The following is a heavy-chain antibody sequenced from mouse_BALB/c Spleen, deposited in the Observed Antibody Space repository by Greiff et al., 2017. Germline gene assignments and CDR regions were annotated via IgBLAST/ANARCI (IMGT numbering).Heavy chain of an antibody. CDR2: IYPYNGGT. J-gene: IGHJ2*01. V-gene: IGHV1S29*02. Sequence: VQLQQSGPELVKPGASVKISCKASGYTFTDYNMHWVKQSHGKSLEWIGYIYPYNGGTGYNQKFKSKATLTVDNSSSTAYMELRSLTSEDSAVYYCARCAYYGNYDYFDYWGQGTTLTVSS. CDR3: ARCAYYGNYDYFDY. D-gene: IGHD2-10*01. CDR1: GYTFTDYN.